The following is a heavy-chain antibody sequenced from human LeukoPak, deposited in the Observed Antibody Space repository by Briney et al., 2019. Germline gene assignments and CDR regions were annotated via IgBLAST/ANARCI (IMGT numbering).Heavy chain of an antibody. D-gene: IGHD1-26*01. CDR2: ISGDGGST. Sequence: GGSLRLSCAASGFTFDDYAMHWVRQAPGKGLEWVSLISGDGGSTYYADSVKGRSTISRDNSKNSLYLQMNSLRTEDTALYYCAKDLWWELPTLYYYYGMDVWGQGTTVTVSS. CDR1: GFTFDDYA. V-gene: IGHV3-43*02. CDR3: AKDLWWELPTLYYYYGMDV. J-gene: IGHJ6*02.